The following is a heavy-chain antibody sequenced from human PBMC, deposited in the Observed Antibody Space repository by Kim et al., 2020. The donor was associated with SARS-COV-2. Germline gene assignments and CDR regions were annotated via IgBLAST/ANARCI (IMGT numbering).Heavy chain of an antibody. CDR3: TTGYDSSGYYY. D-gene: IGHD3-22*01. V-gene: IGHV3-15*01. Sequence: TDYAAPVKGRFTISRDDSKNTLYLQMNSLKTEDTAVYYCTTGYDSSGYYYWGQGTLVTVSS. CDR2: T. J-gene: IGHJ4*02.